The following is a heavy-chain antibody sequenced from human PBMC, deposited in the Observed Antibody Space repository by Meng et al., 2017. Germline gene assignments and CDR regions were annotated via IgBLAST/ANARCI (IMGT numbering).Heavy chain of an antibody. D-gene: IGHD6-13*01. J-gene: IGHJ4*02. V-gene: IGHV3-15*04. CDR3: ATGAAAADH. Sequence: EGQLVESGGGLVKPWGSLRLSCVASGLRFTDAWMSWVRQAPGKGLEWVGRIERKSDGGTIYYAAPVKGRFTISRDDSKNTLYLQMDSLINEDTAVYFCATGAAAADHWGQGTLVTVSS. CDR2: IERKSDGGTI. CDR1: GLRFTDAW.